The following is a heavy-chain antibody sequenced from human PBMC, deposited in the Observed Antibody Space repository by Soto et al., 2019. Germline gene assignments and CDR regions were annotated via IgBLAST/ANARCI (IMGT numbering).Heavy chain of an antibody. D-gene: IGHD2-21*01. CDR1: GITFSNYA. CDR2: ISGSGDST. V-gene: IGHV3-23*01. J-gene: IGHJ6*03. Sequence: GGSLRLSCAASGITFSNYAMSWVRQVPGKGLEWVSVISGSGDSTYYADSVKGRFTISRDNSKNTLYLQMNSLRADDTALYHCAKRGGDLGSPYYYYMDVWGKGTTVTVSS. CDR3: AKRGGDLGSPYYYYMDV.